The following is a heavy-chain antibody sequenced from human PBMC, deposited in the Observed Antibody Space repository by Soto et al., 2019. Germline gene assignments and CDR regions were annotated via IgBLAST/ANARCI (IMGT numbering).Heavy chain of an antibody. D-gene: IGHD3-3*01. J-gene: IGHJ4*02. V-gene: IGHV3-73*01. CDR2: IRSKANSYAT. Sequence: VQLVESGGGLVQPGGSLKLSCAASGFTFSGSAMHWVRQASGKGLEWVGRIRSKANSYATAYAASVKGRFTISRDDSKNTAYLQMNSLKTEDTAVYYCTSRSDFWSGYLTRWGQGTLVTVSS. CDR3: TSRSDFWSGYLTR. CDR1: GFTFSGSA.